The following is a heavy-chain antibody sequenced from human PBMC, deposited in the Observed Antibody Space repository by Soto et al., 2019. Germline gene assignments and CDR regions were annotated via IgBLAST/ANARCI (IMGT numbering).Heavy chain of an antibody. V-gene: IGHV4-31*03. J-gene: IGHJ4*02. Sequence: VLLQESGPGLVKPSQTLSLTCSVSGGSISSGGYYWSWIRQRPGKGLEWIGYFYYSGSTYYNPSLRSRVILSADTSKNLLSLKLISVTAADTAMYYCARDQGGYYDGSGYPRGFDYWGQGALVTVSS. CDR1: GGSISSGGYY. CDR3: ARDQGGYYDGSGYPRGFDY. D-gene: IGHD3-22*01. CDR2: FYYSGST.